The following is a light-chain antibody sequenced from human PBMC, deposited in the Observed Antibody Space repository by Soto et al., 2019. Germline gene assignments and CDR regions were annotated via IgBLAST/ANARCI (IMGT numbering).Light chain of an antibody. CDR2: GVS. Sequence: EIVLTQSPGTLSLSPGERATLSCRASQTIISEYLAWYQQKPGQAPRLLIRGVSIRATGIPDRFSGSGSGTDFTLTISRLEPEDFAVYHCQQYSSTPQTFGQGTKVEIK. J-gene: IGKJ1*01. CDR1: QTIISEY. V-gene: IGKV3-20*01. CDR3: QQYSSTPQT.